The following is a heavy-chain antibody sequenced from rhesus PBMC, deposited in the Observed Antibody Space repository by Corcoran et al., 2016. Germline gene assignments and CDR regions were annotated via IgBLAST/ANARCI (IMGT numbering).Heavy chain of an antibody. CDR2: IYGSGGST. CDR3: ARLLPLTVLVVVAIHYWYFDI. J-gene: IGHJ2*01. CDR1: GGSISSSHW. V-gene: IGHV4-93*01. D-gene: IGHD2-21*01. Sequence: QVQLQESGPAVVKPSETLSLTCAVSGGSISSSHWWRWIRQPPGKGLEWIGGIYGSGGSTEYNPSLKSRVTISKDTSKNQFSLKLSSVTAADTAVYYCARLLPLTVLVVVAIHYWYFDIWGPGTPITISS.